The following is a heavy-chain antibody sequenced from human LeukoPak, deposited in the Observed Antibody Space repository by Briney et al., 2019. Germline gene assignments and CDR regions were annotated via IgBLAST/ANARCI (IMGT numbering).Heavy chain of an antibody. CDR1: GGSFSGYY. Sequence: SETLSLTCAVYGGSFSGYYWSWIRQPPGKGLEWIGEINHSGSTNYNPSLKSRVTISVDTSKNQFSLKLSSVTAADTAVYYCARRGCFDWLLTLQNWFDPWGQGTLVTVSS. V-gene: IGHV4-34*01. D-gene: IGHD3-9*01. CDR2: INHSGST. J-gene: IGHJ5*02. CDR3: ARRGCFDWLLTLQNWFDP.